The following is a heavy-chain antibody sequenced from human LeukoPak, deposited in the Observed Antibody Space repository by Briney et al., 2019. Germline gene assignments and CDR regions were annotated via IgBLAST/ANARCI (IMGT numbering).Heavy chain of an antibody. J-gene: IGHJ6*02. Sequence: ASVKVPCKASGYTFTGYYMHWVRQAPGQGLEWMGRINPNSGGTNYAQKFQGRVTMTRDTSISTAYMELSRLRSDDTAVYYCARVERGYSYVNIYYYYYGMDVWGQGTTVTVSS. D-gene: IGHD5-18*01. CDR3: ARVERGYSYVNIYYYYYGMDV. CDR1: GYTFTGYY. CDR2: INPNSGGT. V-gene: IGHV1-2*06.